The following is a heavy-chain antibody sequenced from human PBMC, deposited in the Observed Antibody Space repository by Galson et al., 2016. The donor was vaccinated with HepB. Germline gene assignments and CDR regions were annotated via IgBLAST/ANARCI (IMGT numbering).Heavy chain of an antibody. CDR2: ISFNSGNV. Sequence: SLRLSCAASGFAFDDHAMHWVRQRPGKGLEWVSGISFNSGNVAYADSVKGRFTISRDNAKNYLYLQMDSLRVEDTALYYCTKDGGRYVGASGEPGHYWGQGTLVTVAS. V-gene: IGHV3-9*01. CDR1: GFAFDDHA. J-gene: IGHJ4*02. D-gene: IGHD3-16*01. CDR3: TKDGGRYVGASGEPGHY.